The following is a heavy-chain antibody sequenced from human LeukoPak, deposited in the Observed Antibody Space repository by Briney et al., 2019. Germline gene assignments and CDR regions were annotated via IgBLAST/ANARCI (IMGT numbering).Heavy chain of an antibody. V-gene: IGHV4-39*07. D-gene: IGHD3-22*01. CDR2: ISYSGNT. CDR1: GGSISSSSYS. CDR3: ARHDSSAYRANWFDP. Sequence: SETLSLTCIVSGGSISSSSYSWGWLRQPPGKGLEWTGSISYSGNTYYNPSLKSRVTISVDTSKNQFSVKLSSVTAADTAVFYCARHDSSAYRANWFDPWGQGILVTVSS. J-gene: IGHJ5*02.